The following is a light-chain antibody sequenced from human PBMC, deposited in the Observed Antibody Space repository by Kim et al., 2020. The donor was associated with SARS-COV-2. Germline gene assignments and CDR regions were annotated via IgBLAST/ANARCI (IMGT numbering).Light chain of an antibody. CDR2: GKD. J-gene: IGLJ1*01. V-gene: IGLV3-19*01. CDR3: HSRDSSGNSYV. CDR1: SLRRFS. Sequence: LGHTVRSTCKGDSLRRFSASWYLLKPGQAPTFVRYGKDNRPSGIPDRFSGSSSGNTASMTITGAQAEDEADYYCHSRDSSGNSYVFGTGTKVTVL.